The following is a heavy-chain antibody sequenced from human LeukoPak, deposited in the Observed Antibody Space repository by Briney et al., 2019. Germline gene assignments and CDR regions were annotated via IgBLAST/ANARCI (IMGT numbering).Heavy chain of an antibody. D-gene: IGHD1-26*01. J-gene: IGHJ6*03. Sequence: SETLSLTCTVSGGSISSSSYYWGWIRQPPGTGLEWIGRIYTSGSTNYNPSLKSRVTMSVDTSKNQFSLKLSSVTAADTAVYYCARASGGSYYGGYYYYYMDVWGKGTTVTISS. CDR1: GGSISSSSYY. V-gene: IGHV4-39*07. CDR3: ARASGGSYYGGYYYYYMDV. CDR2: IYTSGST.